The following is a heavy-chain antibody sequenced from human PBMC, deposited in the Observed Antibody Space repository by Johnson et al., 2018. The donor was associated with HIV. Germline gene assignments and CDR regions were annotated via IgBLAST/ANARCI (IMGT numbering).Heavy chain of an antibody. J-gene: IGHJ3*01. CDR3: AKIMSKWSVDDDAFDV. CDR1: GFTFSSYA. CDR2: ISGSGDST. V-gene: IGHV3-23*04. D-gene: IGHD2-15*01. Sequence: VQLVESGGGLVQPGESLRLSCVASGFTFSSYAMNWVRQGPGKGLEWVSAISGSGDSTNYADSVKGRFTVSRDNSKNTLYLQMNTLRAEDTAVYYCAKIMSKWSVDDDAFDVWGQGTMVTVSS.